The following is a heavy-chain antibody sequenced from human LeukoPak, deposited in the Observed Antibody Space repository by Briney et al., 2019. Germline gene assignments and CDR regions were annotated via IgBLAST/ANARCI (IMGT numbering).Heavy chain of an antibody. J-gene: IGHJ4*02. CDR2: ISAYNGNT. V-gene: IGHV1-18*01. D-gene: IGHD4-17*01. CDR1: GHTFTSYG. Sequence: ASVKVSCKASGHTFTSYGISWVRQAPGQGLEWMGWISAYNGNTNYAQKLQGRVTMTTDTSTSTAYMELRSLRSDDTAVYYCARVGTYTYGDYYFDYWGQGTLATVSS. CDR3: ARVGTYTYGDYYFDY.